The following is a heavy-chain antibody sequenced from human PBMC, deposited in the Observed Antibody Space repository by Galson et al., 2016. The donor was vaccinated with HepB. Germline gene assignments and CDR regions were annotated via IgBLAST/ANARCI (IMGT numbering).Heavy chain of an antibody. Sequence: SLRLSCAASGFTFSNYAMNWVRQAPGKGLEWVSDISVSGGSTYYADAVKGRFTVTRDNSRNTLYLQMNSLRDEDTAVYYCARDAWSGYYARDAFDIWGQGTMVTVSS. V-gene: IGHV3-23*01. J-gene: IGHJ3*02. D-gene: IGHD3-3*01. CDR3: ARDAWSGYYARDAFDI. CDR2: ISVSGGST. CDR1: GFTFSNYA.